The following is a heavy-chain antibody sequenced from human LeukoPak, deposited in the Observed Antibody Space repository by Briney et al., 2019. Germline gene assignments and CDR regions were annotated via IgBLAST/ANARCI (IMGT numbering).Heavy chain of an antibody. CDR1: GGSISSYY. J-gene: IGHJ4*02. V-gene: IGHV4-59*01. Sequence: SETLSLTCTVSGGSISSYYWSWIRQPPGKGLEWIGYIYYSGSTNYNPSLKSRVTISVDTSKNQFSLNLTSVTAADTAVYYCARWGSIAVARFDYWGQGTLVTVSS. D-gene: IGHD6-6*01. CDR3: ARWGSIAVARFDY. CDR2: IYYSGST.